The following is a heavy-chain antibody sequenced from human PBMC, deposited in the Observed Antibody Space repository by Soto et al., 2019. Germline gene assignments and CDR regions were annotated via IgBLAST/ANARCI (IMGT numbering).Heavy chain of an antibody. CDR3: ASHIAARPWYFDY. Sequence: GGSLRLSCAASGFTFSSYAMSWVRQAPGKGLEWVSAISGSGGSTYYADSVKGRFTISRDNSKNTLYLQMNSLRAEDTAVYYCASHIAARPWYFDYWGQGTLVTVSS. CDR1: GFTFSSYA. J-gene: IGHJ4*02. D-gene: IGHD6-6*01. CDR2: ISGSGGST. V-gene: IGHV3-23*01.